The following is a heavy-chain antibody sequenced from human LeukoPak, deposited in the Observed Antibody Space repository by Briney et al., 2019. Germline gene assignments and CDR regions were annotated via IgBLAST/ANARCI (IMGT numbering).Heavy chain of an antibody. D-gene: IGHD6-19*01. CDR2: INPSGGNT. CDR1: GYIFISYY. J-gene: IGHJ4*02. Sequence: ASVKVSCKASGYIFISYYIHWVRQAPGQGLEWMGIINPSGGNTNYAQKFQGRVTMTRDTSTSTVYMELSSLRSGDTAVYYCARFAVHRRLAVAGQFGLDYWGQGTLVTVSS. V-gene: IGHV1-46*01. CDR3: ARFAVHRRLAVAGQFGLDY.